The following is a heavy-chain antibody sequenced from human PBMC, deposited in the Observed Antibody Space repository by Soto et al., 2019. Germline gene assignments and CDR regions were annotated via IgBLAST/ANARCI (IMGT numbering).Heavy chain of an antibody. CDR1: GYTFTSYY. V-gene: IGHV1-46*03. D-gene: IGHD3-9*01. J-gene: IGHJ6*03. CDR2: INPSGGST. Sequence: ASVKVSCKASGYTFTSYYMHWVRQAPGQGLEWMGIINPSGGSTSYAQKFQGRVTMTRDTSTSTVYMELSSLRSEDTAVYYCARGGDDILTGLYYYYYMDVWGKGTTVTVSS. CDR3: ARGGDDILTGLYYYYYMDV.